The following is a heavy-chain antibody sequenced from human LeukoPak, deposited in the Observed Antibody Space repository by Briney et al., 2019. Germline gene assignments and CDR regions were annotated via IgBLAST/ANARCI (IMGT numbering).Heavy chain of an antibody. D-gene: IGHD4-11*01. CDR1: GYTFTGYY. J-gene: IGHJ4*02. Sequence: GASVKVSCKASGYTFTGYYIHRVRQAPGQGFEWMGWMNPDSGGTNYAQKFQGRVTMTRDTSVSTAYMDMSRLTSDDTAVYYCTRSYTNNGGLPPYWGQGTLVTVSS. V-gene: IGHV1-2*02. CDR3: TRSYTNNGGLPPY. CDR2: MNPDSGGT.